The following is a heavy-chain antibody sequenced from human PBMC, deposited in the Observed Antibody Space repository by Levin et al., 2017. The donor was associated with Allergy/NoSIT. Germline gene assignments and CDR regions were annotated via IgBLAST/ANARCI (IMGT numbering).Heavy chain of an antibody. J-gene: IGHJ4*02. CDR2: IYYSGST. Sequence: PSETLSLTCTVSGGSISSYYWSWIRQPPGKGLEWIGYIYYSGSTNYNPSLKSRVTISVDTSKNQFSLKLSSVTAADTAVYYCARHEESSSWEYYFDYWGQGTLVTVSS. CDR1: GGSISSYY. V-gene: IGHV4-59*08. D-gene: IGHD6-13*01. CDR3: ARHEESSSWEYYFDY.